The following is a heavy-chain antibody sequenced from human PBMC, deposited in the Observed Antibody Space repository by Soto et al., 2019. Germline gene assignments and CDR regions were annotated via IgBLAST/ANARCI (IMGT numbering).Heavy chain of an antibody. CDR2: ISGSGGST. D-gene: IGHD1-26*01. Sequence: EVQLLESGGGLVQRGGSLRLSCAASGFTFSSYAMSWVRQAPGKGLDWVSGISGSGGSTYSAYSVKGRFTISRDNSKNTLYPQMNSLRAEDTAIDYCAKEMGGSYLGRYYFDYWGQGTLATVSP. CDR1: GFTFSSYA. CDR3: AKEMGGSYLGRYYFDY. J-gene: IGHJ4*02. V-gene: IGHV3-23*01.